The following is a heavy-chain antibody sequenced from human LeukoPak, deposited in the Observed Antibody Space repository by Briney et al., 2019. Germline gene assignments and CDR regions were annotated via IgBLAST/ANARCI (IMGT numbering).Heavy chain of an antibody. Sequence: VKVTCTASGGAFSSYAISWLRQPHGQGLEWMGVVILIFGTANYAQKFQGRVTITADKSTSAAYMELSSLRSEDTAVYYCARGKISYSSGWYYYFDYWGQGTLVTVSS. CDR3: ARGKISYSSGWYYYFDY. V-gene: IGHV1-69*13. CDR2: VILIFGTA. J-gene: IGHJ4*02. D-gene: IGHD6-19*01. CDR1: GGAFSSYA.